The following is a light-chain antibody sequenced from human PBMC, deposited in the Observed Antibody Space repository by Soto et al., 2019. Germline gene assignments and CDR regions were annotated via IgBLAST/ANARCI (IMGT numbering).Light chain of an antibody. CDR1: ESVSSN. Sequence: EIVMAQSPATLSVSPGERATLSCRASESVSSNLGWYQQKPGQAPRLLIYGASTRATGIPARFIGSRSGTEFTLTIRSVQSEDCSVYYCHTYSNWPPWTFGQGTKVDIK. J-gene: IGKJ1*01. CDR3: HTYSNWPPWT. V-gene: IGKV3-15*01. CDR2: GAS.